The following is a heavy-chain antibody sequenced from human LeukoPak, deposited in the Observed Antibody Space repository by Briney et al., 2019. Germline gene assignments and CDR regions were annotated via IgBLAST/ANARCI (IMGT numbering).Heavy chain of an antibody. J-gene: IGHJ6*02. V-gene: IGHV3-21*01. CDR1: GFTFSSYS. Sequence: GGSLRLSCAASGFTFSSYSMNWVRQAPGKGLEWVSSISSSSSYIYYADSVKGRFTISRDNSKNTLYLQMNSLRAEDTAVYYCARDRQYYDILTGRGGYYYGMDVWGQGTTVTVSS. CDR3: ARDRQYYDILTGRGGYYYGMDV. D-gene: IGHD3-9*01. CDR2: ISSSSSYI.